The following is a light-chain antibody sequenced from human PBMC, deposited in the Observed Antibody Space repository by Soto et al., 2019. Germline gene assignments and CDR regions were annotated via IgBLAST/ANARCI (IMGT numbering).Light chain of an antibody. CDR2: DAS. CDR3: QQRSNWLYT. J-gene: IGKJ2*01. CDR1: QSVSSY. Sequence: EIVLTQSPATLSLSPGERATLSCRASQSVSSYLAWYQQXXXXAPRLLIYDASNRATGIPARFSGSGSGTDFTLTISSLEPEDFAVYYCQQRSNWLYTFGQGTKLEIK. V-gene: IGKV3-11*01.